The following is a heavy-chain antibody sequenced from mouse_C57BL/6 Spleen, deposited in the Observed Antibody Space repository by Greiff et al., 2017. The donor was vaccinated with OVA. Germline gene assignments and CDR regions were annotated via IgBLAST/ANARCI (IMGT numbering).Heavy chain of an antibody. CDR2: IDPETGGT. Sequence: VKLMESGAELVRPGASVTLSCKASGYTFTDYEMHWVKQTPVHGLEWIGAIDPETGGTAYNQKFKGKAILTADKSSSTAYMELRSLTSEDSAVYYCTRDYGSSMYYFDYWGQGTTLTVSS. J-gene: IGHJ2*01. CDR1: GYTFTDYE. D-gene: IGHD1-1*01. CDR3: TRDYGSSMYYFDY. V-gene: IGHV1-15*01.